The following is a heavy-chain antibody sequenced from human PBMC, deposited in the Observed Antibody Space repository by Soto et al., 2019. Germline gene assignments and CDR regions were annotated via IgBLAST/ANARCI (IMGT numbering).Heavy chain of an antibody. CDR1: GFTFSSYS. V-gene: IGHV3-48*02. J-gene: IGHJ6*02. Sequence: ESGGGLVQPGGSLRLSCAASGFTFSSYSMNWVRQAPGKGLEWVSYISSSSSTIYYADSVKGRFTISRDNAKNSLYLQMNSLRDEDTAVYYCARDPHKSPYYGMDVWGQGTTVTVSS. CDR3: ARDPHKSPYYGMDV. CDR2: ISSSSSTI.